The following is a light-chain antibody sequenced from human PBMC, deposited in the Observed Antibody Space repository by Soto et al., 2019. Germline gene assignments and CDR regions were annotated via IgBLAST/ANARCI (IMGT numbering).Light chain of an antibody. V-gene: IGKV3-20*01. CDR1: QSVSNSF. Sequence: VFPQARRTPSLSPGERVSLSFMASQSVSNSFLSWYQQKAGQSPRLLIYAASARAIGIPDRFSGSGSGTDFTLTISRLEHEDFAVYYCQQYGHSPRTFGQGTKVDIK. CDR2: AAS. CDR3: QQYGHSPRT. J-gene: IGKJ1*01.